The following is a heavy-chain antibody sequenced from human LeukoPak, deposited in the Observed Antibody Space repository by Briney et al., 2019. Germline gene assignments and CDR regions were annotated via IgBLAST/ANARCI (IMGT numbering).Heavy chain of an antibody. D-gene: IGHD3-10*01. CDR2: INHSGST. Sequence: SETLSLTCAVYGGSFSGYYWSWIRQPPGKGLEWIGEINHSGSTNCNPPLKSRVTISVDTSKNQFSLKLSSVTAADTAVHYCARGRSGYYGSGSSRAFDYWGQGTLVTVSS. J-gene: IGHJ4*02. V-gene: IGHV4-34*01. CDR1: GGSFSGYY. CDR3: ARGRSGYYGSGSSRAFDY.